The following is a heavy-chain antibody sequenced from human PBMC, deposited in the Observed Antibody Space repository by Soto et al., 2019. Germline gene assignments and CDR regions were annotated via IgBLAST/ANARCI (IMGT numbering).Heavy chain of an antibody. Sequence: QVQLQESGPGLVKPSQTLSLTCTVSGGSISSGGYYWSWIRQHPGKGLEWIGYIYYTGSTYYNPSLKSRVTISVYTSKNQFSLQLSSVTAADSAVYYCARESRDFYYYYLDVWGKGTTVTVSS. V-gene: IGHV4-31*03. J-gene: IGHJ6*03. CDR2: IYYTGST. CDR1: GGSISSGGYY. CDR3: ARESRDFYYYYLDV.